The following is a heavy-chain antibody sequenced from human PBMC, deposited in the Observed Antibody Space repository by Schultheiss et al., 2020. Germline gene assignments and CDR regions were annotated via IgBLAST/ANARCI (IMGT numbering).Heavy chain of an antibody. CDR3: ARGTGYCSGGSCYTFDY. J-gene: IGHJ4*02. D-gene: IGHD2-15*01. CDR1: GGSISSGGSY. CDR2: IHYSGST. V-gene: IGHV4-39*07. Sequence: SETLSLTCTVSGGSISSGGSYWGWIRQAPGKGLEWIGSIHYSGSTYYNPSLKSRVTVSVDTSKNQFSLKLSSVTAADTAVYYCARGTGYCSGGSCYTFDYWGQGTLVTVSS.